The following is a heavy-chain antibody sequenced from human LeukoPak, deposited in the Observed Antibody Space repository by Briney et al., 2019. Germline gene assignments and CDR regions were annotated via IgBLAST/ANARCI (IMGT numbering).Heavy chain of an antibody. CDR3: ARDGFVWDSGIDYGWFDS. D-gene: IGHD4-17*01. CDR1: GFTFSSYA. V-gene: IGHV3-30-3*01. Sequence: GRSLRLSCAASGFTFSSYAMHWVRRAPGKGLEWVAVISYDGSNKYYADSVKGRFTISRDNSKNTLYLQMNSLRADDTAVYYCARDGFVWDSGIDYGWFDSWGQGTLATVSS. J-gene: IGHJ5*01. CDR2: ISYDGSNK.